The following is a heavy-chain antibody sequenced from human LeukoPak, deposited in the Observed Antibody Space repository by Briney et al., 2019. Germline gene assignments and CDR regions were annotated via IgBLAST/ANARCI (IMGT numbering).Heavy chain of an antibody. CDR2: IYSGGST. V-gene: IGHV3-53*01. CDR1: EFTVSSNY. J-gene: IGHJ3*02. D-gene: IGHD1-26*01. Sequence: PGGSLRLSCAASEFTVSSNYMNWVRQAPGKGLEWVSVIYSGGSTYYADSVKGRFTISRDNSKNTLYLQMNSLRAEDTAVYYCAKYSGSYRDAFDIWGQGTMVTVSS. CDR3: AKYSGSYRDAFDI.